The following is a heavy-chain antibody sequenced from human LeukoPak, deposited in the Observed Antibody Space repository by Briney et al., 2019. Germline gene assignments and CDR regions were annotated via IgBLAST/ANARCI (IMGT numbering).Heavy chain of an antibody. V-gene: IGHV4-34*01. J-gene: IGHJ5*02. CDR3: AREGSSYDFWSGYYRSWFDP. Sequence: PSETLSLTCTVSGGSISSYYWSWIRQPPGKGLEWIGEINHSGSTNYNPSLKSRVTISVDTSKNQFSLKLSSVTAADTAVYYCAREGSSYDFWSGYYRSWFDPWGQGTLVTVSS. CDR1: GGSISSYY. CDR2: INHSGST. D-gene: IGHD3-3*01.